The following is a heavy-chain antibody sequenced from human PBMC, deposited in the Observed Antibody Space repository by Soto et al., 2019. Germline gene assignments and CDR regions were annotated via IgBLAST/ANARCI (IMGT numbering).Heavy chain of an antibody. D-gene: IGHD6-19*01. J-gene: IGHJ3*01. V-gene: IGHV1-2*02. CDR3: ARDFIAVAGNDGFDF. CDR2: INPNSGGT. CDR1: GYMFIGYF. Sequence: ASVKVSCKASGYMFIGYFIHWVRQAPGQGLEWMGWINPNSGGTKYAQRFQGRVTMTRDTSINTAYMELSRLRSDDTAVYYCARDFIAVAGNDGFDFWGQGKLVTVSS.